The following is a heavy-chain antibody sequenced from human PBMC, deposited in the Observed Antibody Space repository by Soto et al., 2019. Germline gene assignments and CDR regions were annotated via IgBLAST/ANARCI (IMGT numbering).Heavy chain of an antibody. CDR2: ISSSGSTI. J-gene: IGHJ6*02. CDR3: ARVENYYYYYGMDV. Sequence: EVQLVESGGGLVQPGGSLRLSCAASGFTFSSYEMNWVRQAPGKGLEWVSYISSSGSTIYYADSVKGRFTISRDNAKNSLYLQMNSLRAEDTAVYYCARVENYYYYYGMDVWGQGTTVTFSS. V-gene: IGHV3-48*03. CDR1: GFTFSSYE.